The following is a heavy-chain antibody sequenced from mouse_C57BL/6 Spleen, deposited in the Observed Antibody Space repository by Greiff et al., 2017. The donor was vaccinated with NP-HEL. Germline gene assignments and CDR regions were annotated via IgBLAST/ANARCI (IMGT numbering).Heavy chain of an antibody. CDR2: ISNLAYSI. CDR3: ARQGGSSYRYFDV. V-gene: IGHV5-15*04. D-gene: IGHD1-1*01. J-gene: IGHJ1*03. Sequence: EVKLVESGGGLVQPGGSLKLSCAASGFTFSDYGMAWVRQAPRKGPEWVAFISNLAYSIYYADTVTGRFTISRENAKNTLYLEMSSLRSEDTAMYYCARQGGSSYRYFDVWGTGTTVTVSS. CDR1: GFTFSDYG.